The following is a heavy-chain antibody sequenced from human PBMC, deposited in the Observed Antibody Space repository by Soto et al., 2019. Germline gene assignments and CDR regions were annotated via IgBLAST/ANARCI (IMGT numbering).Heavy chain of an antibody. CDR3: ARTEEKSGYWVYGMDV. CDR1: GYSFTSYW. D-gene: IGHD3-3*01. CDR2: IYPGDSDT. V-gene: IGHV5-51*01. J-gene: IGHJ6*02. Sequence: PGESLKISCKGSGYSFTSYWIGWVRQMPGKGLEWMGIIYPGDSDTRYSQSFQGQVTISADKPISTAYLQLSSRKASDTAMYYCARTEEKSGYWVYGMDVWGQGTTVTVYS.